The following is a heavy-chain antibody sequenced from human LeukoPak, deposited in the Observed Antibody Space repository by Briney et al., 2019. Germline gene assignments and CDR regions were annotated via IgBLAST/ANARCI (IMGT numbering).Heavy chain of an antibody. J-gene: IGHJ4*02. V-gene: IGHV3-66*01. CDR1: GFTVSSNY. Sequence: GGSLRLSCAASGFTVSSNYMSWVRQAPGKGLEWVSVIYSGGSTYYADSVEGTFSISNDNSKNTLYLQMSSLRAEDTAVYYCAIAKFGPGDYYLYYFVYCGQGNLVTVSS. D-gene: IGHD3-10*01. CDR2: IYSGGST. CDR3: AIAKFGPGDYYLYYFVY.